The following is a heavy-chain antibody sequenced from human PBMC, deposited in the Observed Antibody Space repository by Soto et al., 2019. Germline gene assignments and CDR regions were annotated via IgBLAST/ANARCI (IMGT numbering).Heavy chain of an antibody. Sequence: GGSLRLSCTASGFTVSSNYMSWVRQAPGKGLEWVSVIYSGGSTYYADSVKGRFTISRDNSKNTLYLQMNSLRAEDTAVYYCARSVDPEYSSSWYGFDYWGQGTLVTVSS. V-gene: IGHV3-66*01. CDR3: ARSVDPEYSSSWYGFDY. CDR2: IYSGGST. D-gene: IGHD6-13*01. CDR1: GFTVSSNY. J-gene: IGHJ4*02.